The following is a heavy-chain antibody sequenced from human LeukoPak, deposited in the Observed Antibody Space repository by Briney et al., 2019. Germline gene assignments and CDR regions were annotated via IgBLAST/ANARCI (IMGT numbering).Heavy chain of an antibody. J-gene: IGHJ4*02. D-gene: IGHD2-2*01. CDR3: ARDCGSGTCFTFDY. CDR2: IKQDGSEK. Sequence: GGSLRLSCAATGFTFSGYWMGWVRQAPGKGLEWVANIKQDGSEKNYVDSVKGRFTISRDNAKNSLYLRMNSLRVEDTAVYYCARDCGSGTCFTFDYWGQGTLVTVSS. CDR1: GFTFSGYW. V-gene: IGHV3-7*01.